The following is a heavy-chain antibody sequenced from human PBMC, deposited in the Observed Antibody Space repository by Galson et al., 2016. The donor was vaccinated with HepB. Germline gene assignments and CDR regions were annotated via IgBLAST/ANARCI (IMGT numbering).Heavy chain of an antibody. D-gene: IGHD3-16*01. CDR2: IIAIFGTA. CDR3: ARDDYFRLGY. Sequence: SVKVSCKASGGIFNSYGITWVRQAPGQGLEWMGGIIAIFGTANYAQKFQGRVTITADESTSTVYMELSSLRDEDTAVYYCARDDYFRLGYWGQGTLVTVSS. J-gene: IGHJ4*02. CDR1: GGIFNSYG. V-gene: IGHV1-69*13.